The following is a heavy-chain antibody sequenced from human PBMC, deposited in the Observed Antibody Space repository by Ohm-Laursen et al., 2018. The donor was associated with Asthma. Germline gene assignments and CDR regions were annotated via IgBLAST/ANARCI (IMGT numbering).Heavy chain of an antibody. CDR1: GFSLSTSGMR. J-gene: IGHJ4*02. D-gene: IGHD7-27*01. CDR2: IDWDDDK. CDR3: ARMGLGTGSFDY. Sequence: TQTLTLTGTFSGFSLSTSGMRVSWIRQPPGKALEWLARIDWDDDKFYSTSLKTRLSISKDTSKNQVVLTMTNMDPVDTATYYCARMGLGTGSFDYWGQGTLVTVSS. V-gene: IGHV2-70*04.